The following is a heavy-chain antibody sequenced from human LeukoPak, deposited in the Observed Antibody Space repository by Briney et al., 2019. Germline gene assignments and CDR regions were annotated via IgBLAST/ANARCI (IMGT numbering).Heavy chain of an antibody. CDR2: MTWDAGTT. CDR3: AKGGQTAARDMDV. D-gene: IGHD2-2*01. CDR1: GFTFDDYT. J-gene: IGHJ6*03. V-gene: IGHV3-43*01. Sequence: GGSLRLSCAASGFTFDDYTMHWVRHPPGKGLEWVFLMTWDAGTTYYADSVKGRFTISRGNSKNSLYLQMNSLRSEDTALYYCAKGGQTAARDMDVWGKGTTVTVSS.